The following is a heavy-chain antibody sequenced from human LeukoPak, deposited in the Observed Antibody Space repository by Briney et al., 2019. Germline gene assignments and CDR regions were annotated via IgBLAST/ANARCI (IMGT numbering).Heavy chain of an antibody. CDR1: GFTLSNHW. D-gene: IGHD2-21*02. V-gene: IGHV3-74*01. J-gene: IGHJ4*02. CDR3: ARFRAWGDKAFDY. Sequence: PGGSLRLSWAASGFTLSNHWMHWVRQAPGKGLVWVSRISGDEIWTSYADSVKGRFIISRDNAKDTLYLQMNSLRAEDTAVYYCARFRAWGDKAFDYWGQGTLVTVSS. CDR2: ISGDEIWT.